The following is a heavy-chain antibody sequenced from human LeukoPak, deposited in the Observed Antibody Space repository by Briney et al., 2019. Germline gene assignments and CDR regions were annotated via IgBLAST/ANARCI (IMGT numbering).Heavy chain of an antibody. V-gene: IGHV1-2*02. CDR2: ISPNNGGA. D-gene: IGHD3-10*01. CDR3: ARDYYGSGTGYYMDV. J-gene: IGHJ6*03. Sequence: ASVKVSCKASGYTFTGNYIHWVRQAPGQGLEWMGWISPNNGGADYAQKFQGRVIMTRDTSISTAYMELSNLRSDDTAVYYCARDYYGSGTGYYMDVWGKGTTVTVFS. CDR1: GYTFTGNY.